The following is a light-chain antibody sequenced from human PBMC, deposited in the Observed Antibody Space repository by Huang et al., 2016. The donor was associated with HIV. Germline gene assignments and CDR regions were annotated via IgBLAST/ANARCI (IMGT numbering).Light chain of an antibody. Sequence: EIVLTQSPATLSLSPGERATVSCRASQNINDFLAWYQQTPGQPPRLLIYDASPGACGIPARFRGNGSGTDFTLMINSLEPEDFAIYYCQQRSTWPRSITFGQGTRLEI. J-gene: IGKJ5*01. CDR2: DAS. CDR1: QNINDF. CDR3: QQRSTWPRSIT. V-gene: IGKV3-11*01.